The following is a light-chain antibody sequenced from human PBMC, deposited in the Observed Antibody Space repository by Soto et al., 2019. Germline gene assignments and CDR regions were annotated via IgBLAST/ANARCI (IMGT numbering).Light chain of an antibody. CDR1: QTVRSTY. CDR3: QQYGGSPPIT. CDR2: GAS. Sequence: EIVLTQSPATLSLSPGERATLSCRASQTVRSTYLAWYQQKPGQAPRLLIYGASSRATGIPARFSGSGSGTDFTLTISRLEPEDFAVYYCQQYGGSPPITFGQGTRLEIK. J-gene: IGKJ5*01. V-gene: IGKV3-20*01.